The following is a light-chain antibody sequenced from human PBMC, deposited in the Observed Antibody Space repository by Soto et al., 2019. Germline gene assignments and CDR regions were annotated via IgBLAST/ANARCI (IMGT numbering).Light chain of an antibody. Sequence: EIVLTQSPGTLSLSPGERATLSCRASQSVSSSFLAWYQQKPGQAPRLLLYGASTRATGIPARFSGSGSGTDFTLTISRLEPEDFAVYYCQQYDSSPLTFGLGTKVDIK. V-gene: IGKV3-20*01. CDR3: QQYDSSPLT. CDR2: GAS. CDR1: QSVSSSF. J-gene: IGKJ1*01.